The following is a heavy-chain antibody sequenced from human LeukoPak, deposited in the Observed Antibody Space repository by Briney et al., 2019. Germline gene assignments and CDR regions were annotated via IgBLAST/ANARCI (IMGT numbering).Heavy chain of an antibody. J-gene: IGHJ4*02. CDR1: GGSISSGDYY. CDR3: PRAPRVRGVIYYFDY. CDR2: IYYSGST. V-gene: IGHV4-30-4*08. Sequence: SETLSLTCTVSGGSISSGDYYSSWIRQPPGKGLEWIGYIYYSGSTYYNPSLTSRVTIAVDTSKNQFSLKLSSVTAADTAVYYCPRAPRVRGVIYYFDYWGQGTLVTVSS. D-gene: IGHD3-10*01.